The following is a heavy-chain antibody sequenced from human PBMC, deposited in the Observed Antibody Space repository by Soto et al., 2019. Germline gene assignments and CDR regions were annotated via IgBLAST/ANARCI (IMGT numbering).Heavy chain of an antibody. CDR2: IYYSGST. J-gene: IGHJ5*02. D-gene: IGHD1-26*01. CDR1: GGSISSSSYY. Sequence: SETLSLTCTVSGGSISSSSYYWGWIRQPPGKGLEWIGSIYYSGSTYYNPSLKNQVTISVDTSKNQFSLQLNSVTPEDTSVYYCARGIVGARSLDDNWFDPWGQGTLVTVSS. CDR3: ARGIVGARSLDDNWFDP. V-gene: IGHV4-39*07.